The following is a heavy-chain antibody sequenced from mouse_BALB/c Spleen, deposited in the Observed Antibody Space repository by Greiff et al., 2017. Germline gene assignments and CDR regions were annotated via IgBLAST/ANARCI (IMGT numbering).Heavy chain of an antibody. V-gene: IGHV5-6-4*01. Sequence: EVQGVESGGGLVKPGGSLKLSCAASGFTFSSYTMSWVRQTPEKRLEWVATISSGGSYTYYPDSVKGRFTISRDNAKNTLYLQMSSLKSEDTAMYYCTRDPFITTATEYFDYWGQGTTLTVS. D-gene: IGHD1-2*01. CDR3: TRDPFITTATEYFDY. CDR2: ISSGGSYT. J-gene: IGHJ2*01. CDR1: GFTFSSYT.